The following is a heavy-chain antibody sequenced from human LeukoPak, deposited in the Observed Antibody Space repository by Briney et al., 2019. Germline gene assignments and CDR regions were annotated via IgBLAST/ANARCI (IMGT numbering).Heavy chain of an antibody. Sequence: APVKVSLKASRYTFTRYGISWVRQPPGQGVGWMGWSSAYNGNTNKAQKLQARVTMTTDTSTSTAYMELRSLRSDDTAVYYCARDSTPLAGYPSAFDIWGQGTMVTVSS. D-gene: IGHD3-9*01. J-gene: IGHJ3*02. CDR2: SSAYNGNT. CDR3: ARDSTPLAGYPSAFDI. V-gene: IGHV1-18*01. CDR1: RYTFTRYG.